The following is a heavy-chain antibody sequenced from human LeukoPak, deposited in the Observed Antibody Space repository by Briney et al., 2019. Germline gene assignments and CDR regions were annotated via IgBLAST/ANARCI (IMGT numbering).Heavy chain of an antibody. CDR3: AKDFFASTAARPHY. J-gene: IGHJ4*02. V-gene: IGHV3-30-3*01. Sequence: GGSQRLSCAASGFTFSSYAMHWVRQAPGKGLEWVAVISYDGSNKYYADSVKGRFTISRDNSKNTLYLQMNSLRAEDTAVYYCAKDFFASTAARPHYWGQGTLVTVSS. D-gene: IGHD6-6*01. CDR1: GFTFSSYA. CDR2: ISYDGSNK.